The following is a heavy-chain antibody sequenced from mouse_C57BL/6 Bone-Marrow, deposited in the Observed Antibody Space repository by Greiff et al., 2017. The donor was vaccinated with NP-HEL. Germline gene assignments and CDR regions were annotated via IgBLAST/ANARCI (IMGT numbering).Heavy chain of an antibody. CDR2: INPNNGGT. J-gene: IGHJ2*01. Sequence: EVQLQQSGPELVKPGASVKISCKASGYTFTDYYMNWVKQSHGKSLEWIGDINPNNGGTSYNQKFKGKATLTVDKSSSTAYMELRSLTSEDSAVYYCARRLRVITTVEDFDYWGQGTTLTVSS. CDR1: GYTFTDYY. CDR3: ARRLRVITTVEDFDY. D-gene: IGHD1-1*01. V-gene: IGHV1-26*01.